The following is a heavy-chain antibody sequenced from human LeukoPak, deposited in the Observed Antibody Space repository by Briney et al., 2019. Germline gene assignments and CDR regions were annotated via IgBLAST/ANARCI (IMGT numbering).Heavy chain of an antibody. CDR2: ISPYNGNT. CDR3: ARDLVVVPAASMDV. CDR1: GYTFTSYG. Sequence: ASVKVSCKASGYTFTSYGISWVRQAPGQGLEWMGWISPYNGNTNYAQKLQGRVTITTDTSTSTAYMALRSLRSDDTAVYYCARDLVVVPAASMDVWGQGTPVTVSS. V-gene: IGHV1-18*01. J-gene: IGHJ6*02. D-gene: IGHD2-2*01.